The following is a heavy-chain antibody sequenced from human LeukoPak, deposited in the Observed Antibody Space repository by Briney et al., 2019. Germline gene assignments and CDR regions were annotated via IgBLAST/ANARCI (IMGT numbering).Heavy chain of an antibody. CDR2: IYYSGST. D-gene: IGHD2-2*01. Sequence: SQTLSLTCTVSGGSISSGDYYWSWIRQPPGKGLEWIGYIYYSGSTYYNPSLKSRVTISVDTSKNQFSLKLSSVTAADTAVYYCAREIVVVPAAHYFDYRGQGTLVTVSS. CDR1: GGSISSGDYY. CDR3: AREIVVVPAAHYFDY. J-gene: IGHJ4*02. V-gene: IGHV4-30-4*01.